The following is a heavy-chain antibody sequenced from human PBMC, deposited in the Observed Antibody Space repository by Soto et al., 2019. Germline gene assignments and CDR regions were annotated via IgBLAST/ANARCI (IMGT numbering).Heavy chain of an antibody. D-gene: IGHD3-22*01. V-gene: IGHV5-51*01. CDR3: ARHFGYDSSGRYGMEV. J-gene: IGHJ6*02. CDR2: IYPGDSDT. Sequence: ESLELCRKASGYSFTSYWSGWVLQMPGKGLEWMGIIYPGDSDTRYSPSFQGQVTISADKSISTAYLQWSSLKASDTAMYYCARHFGYDSSGRYGMEVWGRGTTVTVSS. CDR1: GYSFTSYW.